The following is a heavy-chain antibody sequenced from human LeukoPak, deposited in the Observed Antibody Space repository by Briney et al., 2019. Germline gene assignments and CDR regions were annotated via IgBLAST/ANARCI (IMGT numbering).Heavy chain of an antibody. V-gene: IGHV1-2*02. CDR2: INPNIGDA. CDR1: GYTFTGFF. J-gene: IGHJ5*01. CDR3: ARMDLDGGDSIGFDS. Sequence: ASVKVSCKASGYTFTGFFMHWVRQAPGQGLEWMGWINPNIGDAYYAQKFQGRVTMTRDRSINTDYMELSRLTSDDTAVYYCARMDLDGGDSIGFDSWGQGTLVTVSS. D-gene: IGHD2-21*02.